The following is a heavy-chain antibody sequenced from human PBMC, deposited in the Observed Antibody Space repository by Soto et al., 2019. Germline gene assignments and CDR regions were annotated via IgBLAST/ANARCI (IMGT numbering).Heavy chain of an antibody. CDR1: GGSISSYY. CDR3: ARHGKYSSSWYDPPTQINWFDP. Sequence: PSETLSLTCTVSGGSISSYYVSWIRQSAGKGLEWIGRIDTSGTTNYNPSLKSRVTISVDTSKSQFSLKLSSVTAADTAVYYCARHGKYSSSWYDPPTQINWFDPWGQGTLVTSPQ. CDR2: IDTSGTT. D-gene: IGHD6-13*01. V-gene: IGHV4-4*07. J-gene: IGHJ5*02.